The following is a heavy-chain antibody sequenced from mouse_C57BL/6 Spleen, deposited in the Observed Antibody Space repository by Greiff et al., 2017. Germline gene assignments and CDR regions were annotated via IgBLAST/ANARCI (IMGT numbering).Heavy chain of an antibody. Sequence: QVHVKQSGAELVRPGASVTLSCKASGYTFTDYEMHWVKQTPVHGLEWIGAIDPETGGTAYNQKFKGKAILTADKSSSTAYMELRSLTSEDSAVFYCTRTDYYGSSSDYWGQGTTLTVSS. J-gene: IGHJ2*01. D-gene: IGHD1-1*01. V-gene: IGHV1-15*01. CDR3: TRTDYYGSSSDY. CDR1: GYTFTDYE. CDR2: IDPETGGT.